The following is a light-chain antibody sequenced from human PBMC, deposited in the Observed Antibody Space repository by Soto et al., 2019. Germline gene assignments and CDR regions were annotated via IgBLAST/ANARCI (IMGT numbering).Light chain of an antibody. CDR2: AAS. J-gene: IGKJ5*01. Sequence: DIQMTQSPSSLSASVGDRVTITCRASQSMGKHLYVYQQKPGTAPKFLIYAASNFQIGGPSRFSGSGSGTDFTLTVNSLQPEDFATYYCQQGYTSAITFGQGTRLEIK. V-gene: IGKV1-39*01. CDR3: QQGYTSAIT. CDR1: QSMGKH.